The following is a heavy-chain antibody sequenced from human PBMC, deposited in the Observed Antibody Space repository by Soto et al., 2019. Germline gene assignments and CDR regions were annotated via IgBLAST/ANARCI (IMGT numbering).Heavy chain of an antibody. CDR3: ARVGGTAMDSDY. J-gene: IGHJ4*02. CDR2: INPSGGRT. Sequence: ASVKVSCKASGYTFTGDYIHWGRQAPGQGLEWMGIINPSGGRTSYAQKFQDRVTINRDTSASTAYMELSSLRSEDTAVYYCARVGGTAMDSDYWGQGTLVTVSS. CDR1: GYTFTGDY. V-gene: IGHV1-46*01. D-gene: IGHD5-18*01.